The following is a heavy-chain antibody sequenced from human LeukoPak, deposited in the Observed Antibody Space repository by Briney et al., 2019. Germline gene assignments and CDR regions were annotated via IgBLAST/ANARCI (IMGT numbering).Heavy chain of an antibody. CDR2: IIPSLAIA. J-gene: IGHJ4*02. Sequence: SVKVSCKASGYTFTSYGISWVRQAPGQGLEWMGRIIPSLAIANYAQKFQDRVTIIADKSTSTAYMELSSLRSEDTATYYCARGGVRDDFSGYYFDYWGQGALVTVSS. V-gene: IGHV1-69*04. CDR1: GYTFTSYG. CDR3: ARGGVRDDFSGYYFDY. D-gene: IGHD3-22*01.